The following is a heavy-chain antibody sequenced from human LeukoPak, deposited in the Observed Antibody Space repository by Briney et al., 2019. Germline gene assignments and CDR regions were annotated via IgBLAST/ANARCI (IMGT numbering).Heavy chain of an antibody. V-gene: IGHV4-59*01. CDR2: IYYSGST. CDR3: ARAEGGWKLLTSRNWFDP. CDR1: GGSISSYY. J-gene: IGHJ5*02. D-gene: IGHD1-26*01. Sequence: SETLSLTCTVSGGSISSYYWSWIRQPPGKGLEWLGYIYYSGSTNYNPSLKSRVTISVDTSKNQFSLKLSSVPAADTAVYYCARAEGGWKLLTSRNWFDPWGQGTLVTVSS.